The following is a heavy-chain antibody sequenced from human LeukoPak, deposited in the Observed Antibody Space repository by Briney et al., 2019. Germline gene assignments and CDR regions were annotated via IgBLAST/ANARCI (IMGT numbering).Heavy chain of an antibody. J-gene: IGHJ6*02. CDR1: GYSFTISW. V-gene: IGHV5-51*01. D-gene: IGHD3-10*01. CDR2: IYPGDSDT. Sequence: GESLKISCKGSGYSFTISWIAWVRQMPGKGLEWMAIIYPGDSDTRYSPSFQGQVTISADKSISTAYLQWSSLKASDTAMYYCARSYYYGSGSYYSYYYGMDVWGQGTTVTVSS. CDR3: ARSYYYGSGSYYSYYYGMDV.